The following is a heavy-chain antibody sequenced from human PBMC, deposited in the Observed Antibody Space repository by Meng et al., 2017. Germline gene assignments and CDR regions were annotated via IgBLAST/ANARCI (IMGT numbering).Heavy chain of an antibody. D-gene: IGHD2-8*01. CDR3: ASPYCTNGVCSPEY. CDR2: IIPIFGTA. CDR1: GGTFSSYA. V-gene: IGHV1-69*01. J-gene: IGHJ4*02. Sequence: GELVESGAEVNKPGSSVKVSCKASGGTFSSYAISWVRQAPGQGLEWMGGIIPIFGTANYAQKFQGRVTITADESTSTAYMELSSLRSEDTAVYYCASPYCTNGVCSPEYWGQGTLVTVSS.